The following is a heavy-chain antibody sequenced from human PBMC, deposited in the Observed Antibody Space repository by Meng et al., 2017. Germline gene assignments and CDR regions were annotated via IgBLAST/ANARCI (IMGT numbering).Heavy chain of an antibody. D-gene: IGHD3-22*01. Sequence: QVQLVESGGGVAQPGRALRLSCAASGFTFSSYAMHWVRQAPGKGLEWVAVISYDGSNKYYADSVKGRFTISRDNSKNTLYLQMNSLRAEDTAVYYCARVGIYDSSGYYYLGYWGQGTLVTVSS. CDR1: GFTFSSYA. CDR2: ISYDGSNK. V-gene: IGHV3-30*01. J-gene: IGHJ4*02. CDR3: ARVGIYDSSGYYYLGY.